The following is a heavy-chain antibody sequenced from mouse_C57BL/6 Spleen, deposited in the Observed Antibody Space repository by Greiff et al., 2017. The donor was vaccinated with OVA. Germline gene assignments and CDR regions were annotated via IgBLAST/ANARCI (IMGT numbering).Heavy chain of an antibody. V-gene: IGHV1-50*01. Sequence: QVQLQQPGAELVKPGASVKLSCKASGYTFTSYWMQWVKQRPGQGLEWIGEIDPSDSYTNYNQKFKGKATLTVDTSSSTAYMPLSSLTSEDSAVYYCARGGLRGDAMDYWGQGTSVTVSS. CDR1: GYTFTSYW. J-gene: IGHJ4*01. CDR3: ARGGLRGDAMDY. CDR2: IDPSDSYT. D-gene: IGHD2-4*01.